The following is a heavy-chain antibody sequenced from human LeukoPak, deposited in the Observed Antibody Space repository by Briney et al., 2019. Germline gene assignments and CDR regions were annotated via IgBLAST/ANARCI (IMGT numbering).Heavy chain of an antibody. CDR1: GGTFSSYA. J-gene: IGHJ4*02. CDR3: ARTHYGSGSYARIDY. CDR2: IIPILGIA. D-gene: IGHD3-10*01. V-gene: IGHV1-69*04. Sequence: ASVKVSCKASGGTFSSYAISWVRQAPGQGLERMGRIIPILGIANYAQKFQGRVTITADKSTSTAYMELSSLRSEDTAVYYCARTHYGSGSYARIDYWGQGTLVTVSS.